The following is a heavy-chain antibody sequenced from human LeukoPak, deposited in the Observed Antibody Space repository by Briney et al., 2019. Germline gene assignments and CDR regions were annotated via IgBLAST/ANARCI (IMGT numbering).Heavy chain of an antibody. D-gene: IGHD3-22*01. CDR3: ARDLNDSSGYYHYYYMDV. Sequence: SETLSLTCTVSGGSISSSSYYWGWIRQPPGKGLEWIGSIYYSGSTYYNPSLKSRVTISVDTSKNQFSLKLSSVTAADTAVYYCARDLNDSSGYYHYYYMDVWGKGTTVTISS. CDR1: GGSISSSSYY. V-gene: IGHV4-39*02. J-gene: IGHJ6*03. CDR2: IYYSGST.